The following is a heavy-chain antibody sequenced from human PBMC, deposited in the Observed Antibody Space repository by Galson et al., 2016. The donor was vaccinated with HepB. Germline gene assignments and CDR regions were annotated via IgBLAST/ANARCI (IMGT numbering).Heavy chain of an antibody. CDR1: GGSISSNNW. CDR2: VYHSGGT. V-gene: IGHV4-4*02. CDR3: ARRGVYYSGSGELAREVSPPFD. Sequence: SETLSLTCTVSGGSISSNNWWTWVRQPPGKGLEWIGEVYHSGGTNYTPPLKSRLTMSLDKSKNQFSLKLSSVTAADTAMYYCARRGVYYSGSGELAREVSPPFDWGQGTLVTVSS. J-gene: IGHJ4*02. D-gene: IGHD3-10*01.